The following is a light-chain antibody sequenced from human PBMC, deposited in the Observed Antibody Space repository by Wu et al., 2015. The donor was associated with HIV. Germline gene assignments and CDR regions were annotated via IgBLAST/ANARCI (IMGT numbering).Light chain of an antibody. Sequence: DIQMTQSPSTLSASVGDRVTIICRASQTVNNWLAWSQQKPGKAPRVLIYKASSLESGVPSRFSGSGSGTEFTLTISSLQPDDFATYYCQQYNSYRTFGQGTKVEIK. J-gene: IGKJ1*01. CDR1: QTVNNW. V-gene: IGKV1-5*03. CDR2: KAS. CDR3: QQYNSYRT.